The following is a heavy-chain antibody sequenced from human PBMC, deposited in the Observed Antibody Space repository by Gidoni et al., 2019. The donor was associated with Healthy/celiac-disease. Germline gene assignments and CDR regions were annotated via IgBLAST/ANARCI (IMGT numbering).Heavy chain of an antibody. V-gene: IGHV5-51*01. Sequence: EVQLVQSGEEVKKPGESLKISCQASEYSFTRYWIGWGRQMPGKGLEWMGLIDPVDSNTRYSPSFQGQVTISADKSITTAHRQWRSLKASDTAMYYCARSRYCSGGTCYSGSPYYFDYWGQGTLVTVSS. CDR1: EYSFTRYW. CDR3: ARSRYCSGGTCYSGSPYYFDY. D-gene: IGHD2-15*01. J-gene: IGHJ4*02. CDR2: IDPVDSNT.